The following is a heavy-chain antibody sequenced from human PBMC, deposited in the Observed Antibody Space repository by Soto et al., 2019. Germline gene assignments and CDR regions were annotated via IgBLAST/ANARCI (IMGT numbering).Heavy chain of an antibody. J-gene: IGHJ4*02. CDR2: ISITGSHT. V-gene: IGHV3-11*06. CDR1: GFAFSDYY. D-gene: IGHD2-21*02. CDR3: ARGVTDPPFDY. Sequence: GGSLRLSCAASGFAFSDYYMTWIRQTPGKGLEWVSYISITGSHTNYADSVKGRFTVSRDNAKTSVYLQINSLRAEDSAVYYCARGVTDPPFDYWGQGTMVTVSS.